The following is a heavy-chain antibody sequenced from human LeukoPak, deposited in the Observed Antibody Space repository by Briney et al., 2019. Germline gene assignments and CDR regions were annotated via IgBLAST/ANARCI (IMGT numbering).Heavy chain of an antibody. J-gene: IGHJ4*02. CDR3: AKDRASGSYLDY. Sequence: GGSLRLSCAASGFTFSNYWMHWVRQVPGKGLVWVSRINDDGSATFYADSVKGRFTISRDNSKNTLYLQMNSLRAEDTAVYYCAKDRASGSYLDYWGQGTLVTVSS. D-gene: IGHD1-26*01. CDR2: INDDGSAT. CDR1: GFTFSNYW. V-gene: IGHV3-74*01.